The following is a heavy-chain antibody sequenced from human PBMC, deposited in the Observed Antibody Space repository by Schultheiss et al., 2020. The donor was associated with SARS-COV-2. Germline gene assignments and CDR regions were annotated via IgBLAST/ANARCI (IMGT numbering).Heavy chain of an antibody. CDR2: IYYSGST. J-gene: IGHJ6*02. Sequence: SETLSLTCAVSGGSISSSNWWSWVRQPPGKGLEWIGSIYYSGSTNYNPSLKSRVTISVDKSKNQFSLKLSSVTAADTAVYYCARDRKFGPPKLLSYGMDVWGQGTTVTVSS. D-gene: IGHD3/OR15-3a*01. CDR3: ARDRKFGPPKLLSYGMDV. V-gene: IGHV4-4*02. CDR1: GGSISSSNW.